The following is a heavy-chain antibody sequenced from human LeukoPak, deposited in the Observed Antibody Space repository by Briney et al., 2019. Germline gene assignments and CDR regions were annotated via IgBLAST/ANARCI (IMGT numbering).Heavy chain of an antibody. CDR1: GFTFSSYS. CDR2: ISSSSTTI. CDR3: AREGEQWSEPYNWFDP. J-gene: IGHJ5*02. D-gene: IGHD6-19*01. V-gene: IGHV3-48*04. Sequence: GGSLRLSCAASGFTFSSYSMNWVRQAPGKGLEWVSYISSSSTTIYYADSVKGRFTISRDNGKNSMYLQMNSLRAEDTAVYYCAREGEQWSEPYNWFDPWGQGTLVTVSS.